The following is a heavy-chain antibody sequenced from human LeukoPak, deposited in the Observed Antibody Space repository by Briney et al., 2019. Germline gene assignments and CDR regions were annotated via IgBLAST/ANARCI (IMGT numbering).Heavy chain of an antibody. V-gene: IGHV3-66*01. CDR3: AADFYTSYHLGY. J-gene: IGHJ4*02. CDR2: IYKSGTI. CDR1: GFTVTVNY. Sequence: GGSLRLSCAVPGFTVTVNYMSWVRQAPGKGLEWVSIIYKSGTISYADSVKGRFIISRDSSTNTLSLQMTGLRAEDTAVYYCAADFYTSYHLGYWGQGTLVTVSS. D-gene: IGHD3-16*01.